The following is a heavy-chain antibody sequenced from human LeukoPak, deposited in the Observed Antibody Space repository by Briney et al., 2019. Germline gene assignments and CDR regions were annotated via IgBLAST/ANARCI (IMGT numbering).Heavy chain of an antibody. J-gene: IGHJ4*02. Sequence: GGSLRLSCAASGFTFSSYAMSWVRQAPWKGLEWVSAISGSGGSTYYADSVKGRFTISRDNSKNTLYLQMNSLRAEDTAVYYCARDARDGYGGNPFDYWGQGTLVTVSS. D-gene: IGHD4-23*01. CDR2: ISGSGGST. CDR3: ARDARDGYGGNPFDY. CDR1: GFTFSSYA. V-gene: IGHV3-23*01.